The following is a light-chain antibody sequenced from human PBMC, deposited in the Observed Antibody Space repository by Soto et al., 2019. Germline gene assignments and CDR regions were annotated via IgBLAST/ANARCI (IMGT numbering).Light chain of an antibody. J-gene: IGKJ4*02. CDR3: QQRSNWPLT. V-gene: IGKV3-11*01. CDR1: QSVSSY. CDR2: DAS. Sequence: EIVLTQSPATLSLSPGERATLSCRASQSVSSYLDWYHQKPGQAPRLLIYDASNRATGIPARFSGSGSGTDFTLTISSLEPEDFAVYYCQQRSNWPLTFGGGTKVEIK.